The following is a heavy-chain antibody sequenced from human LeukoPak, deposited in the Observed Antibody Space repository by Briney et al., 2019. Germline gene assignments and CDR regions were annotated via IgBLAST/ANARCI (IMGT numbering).Heavy chain of an antibody. CDR3: ARLDDYYYMDV. CDR2: IYYSGST. Sequence: KPSETLSLTCTVSGGSISSYYWSWIRQPPGKGLEWIGYIYYSGSTNYNPSLKSRVTISVDTSKNQFSLKLSSVTAADTAVYYCARLDDYYYMDVWGKGTTVTVSS. D-gene: IGHD2-2*03. CDR1: GGSISSYY. V-gene: IGHV4-59*01. J-gene: IGHJ6*03.